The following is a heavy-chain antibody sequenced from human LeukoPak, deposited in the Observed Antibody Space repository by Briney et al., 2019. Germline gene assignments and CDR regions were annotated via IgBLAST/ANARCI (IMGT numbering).Heavy chain of an antibody. CDR2: IYYSGST. J-gene: IGHJ6*03. Sequence: SETLSLTCTVCGGSISSSSYYWRWIRQPPGKGLEWIGSIYYSGSTYYNPSLKSRVTISVDTSKIQISLKLNSVTAADTAVYYCARLRDYYYNYMDVWGKGTTVTVSS. V-gene: IGHV4-39*01. CDR1: GGSISSSSYY. CDR3: ARLRDYYYNYMDV.